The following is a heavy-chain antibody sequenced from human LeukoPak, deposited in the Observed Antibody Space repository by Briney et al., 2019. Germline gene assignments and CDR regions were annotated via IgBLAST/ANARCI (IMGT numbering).Heavy chain of an antibody. CDR1: GGSISSYY. J-gene: IGHJ6*02. CDR2: IYYSGST. V-gene: IGHV4-59*08. CDR3: ARRVAAADYYYYYYGMDV. D-gene: IGHD6-13*01. Sequence: SETLSLTCTVSGGSISSYYWSWIRQPPGKGLEWIGYIYYSGSTNYNPSLKSRVTISVDTSKNQFSLKLSSVTAADTAVYYCARRVAAADYYYYYYGMDVWGQGTTVTVSS.